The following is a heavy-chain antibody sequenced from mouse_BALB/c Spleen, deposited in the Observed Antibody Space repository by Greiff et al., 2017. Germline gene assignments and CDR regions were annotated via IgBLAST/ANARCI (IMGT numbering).Heavy chain of an antibody. Sequence: EVMLVESGGGLVKPGGSLKLSCAASGFTFSSYTMSWVRQTPEKRLEWVATISSGGSYTYYPDSVKGRFTISRDNAKNTLYLQMSSLKSEDTAMYYCTRDYYGNYVGAMDYWGQGTSVTVSS. J-gene: IGHJ4*01. V-gene: IGHV5-6-4*01. D-gene: IGHD2-1*01. CDR1: GFTFSSYT. CDR2: ISSGGSYT. CDR3: TRDYYGNYVGAMDY.